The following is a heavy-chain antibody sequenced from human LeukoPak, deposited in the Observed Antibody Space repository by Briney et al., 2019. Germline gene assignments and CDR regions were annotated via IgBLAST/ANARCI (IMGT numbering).Heavy chain of an antibody. V-gene: IGHV1-2*02. Sequence: GASVKVSCKASGYTFTGYFMHWVRQAPGQGLEWMGWINPNSGGTKYAQKFQGRVTMTRDTSISTVYLQLNRVRSDDTAVYYCARDGVGIAVAGTISYYYYYMDVWGKGTTVTVSS. CDR1: GYTFTGYF. CDR2: INPNSGGT. J-gene: IGHJ6*03. CDR3: ARDGVGIAVAGTISYYYYYMDV. D-gene: IGHD6-19*01.